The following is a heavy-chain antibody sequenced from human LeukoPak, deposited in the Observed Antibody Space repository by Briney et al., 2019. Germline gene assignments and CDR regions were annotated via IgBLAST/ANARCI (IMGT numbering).Heavy chain of an antibody. CDR2: IYTSGST. Sequence: KLSETLSLTCTVSGGSISSYYWSWIRQSAGKGLEWIGRIYTSGSTNYNPSLKSRVTMSVDTSKNQFSLKLSSVTAADTAVYYCARNGGSGTYYDGSFDYWGQGTLVTVSS. CDR3: ARNGGSGTYYDGSFDY. J-gene: IGHJ4*02. D-gene: IGHD1-26*01. V-gene: IGHV4-4*07. CDR1: GGSISSYY.